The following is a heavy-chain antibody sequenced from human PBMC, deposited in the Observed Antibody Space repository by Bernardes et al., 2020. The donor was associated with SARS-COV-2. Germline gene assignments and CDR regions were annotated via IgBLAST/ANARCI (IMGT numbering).Heavy chain of an antibody. V-gene: IGHV3-23*01. CDR1: AFTFSSYA. J-gene: IGHJ4*02. Sequence: GGSLRLSCAASAFTFSSYAMNWVRQAPGKGLEWISSITPRGDTSYSAESVKGRFAISRDNSQNTLYLQMNSLRPEDTAVYYCAKMSESSSPAIDYWGQGTLVTVSS. CDR2: ITPRGDTS. CDR3: AKMSESSSPAIDY.